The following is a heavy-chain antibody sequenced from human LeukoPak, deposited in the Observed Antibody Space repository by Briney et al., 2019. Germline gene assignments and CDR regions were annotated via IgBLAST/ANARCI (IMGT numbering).Heavy chain of an antibody. D-gene: IGHD6-13*01. J-gene: IGHJ5*02. Sequence: SETLSLTCTVSGGSISSYYWSWIRQPPGKGLEWIGYIYYSGSTNYNPSLKSRVTISVDTSNNQFSLKLSSVTAADTAVYYCARDVTYSSSWYWFDPWGQGTLVTVSS. CDR1: GGSISSYY. CDR2: IYYSGST. CDR3: ARDVTYSSSWYWFDP. V-gene: IGHV4-59*01.